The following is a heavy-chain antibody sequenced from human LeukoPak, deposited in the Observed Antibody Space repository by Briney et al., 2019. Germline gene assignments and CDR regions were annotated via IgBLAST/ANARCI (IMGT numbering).Heavy chain of an antibody. CDR1: GGTSSSYT. J-gene: IGHJ3*02. D-gene: IGHD2-15*01. Sequence: SVKVSCKASGGTSSSYTISWVRQAPGQGLEWMGRIIPILGIAKYAQKFQGRVTITADKSTSTAYMELSSLRSEDTAVYYCARDRLGGYCSGGSCYQLGVFDIWGQGTMVTVSS. CDR2: IIPILGIA. CDR3: ARDRLGGYCSGGSCYQLGVFDI. V-gene: IGHV1-69*04.